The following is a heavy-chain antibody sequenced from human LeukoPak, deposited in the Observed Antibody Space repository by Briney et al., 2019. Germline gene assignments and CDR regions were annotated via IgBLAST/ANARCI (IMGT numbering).Heavy chain of an antibody. CDR3: ARGSYGSGSFY. CDR2: IYSGGST. J-gene: IGHJ4*02. D-gene: IGHD3-10*01. Sequence: GGSLRLSCAASGFTVSSNYMSWVRQAPGKGLEWVSVIYSGGSTYYADSVKGRFTISRDNSKNTLYLQMSSLRAEDTAVYYCARGSYGSGSFYWGQGTLVTVSS. V-gene: IGHV3-66*02. CDR1: GFTVSSNY.